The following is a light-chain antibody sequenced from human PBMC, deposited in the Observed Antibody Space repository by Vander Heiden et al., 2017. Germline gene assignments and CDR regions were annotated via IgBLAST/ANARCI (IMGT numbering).Light chain of an antibody. CDR2: EDT. V-gene: IGLV2-8*01. CDR1: TSDVVAYNY. CDR3: SSHAGSNNYA. Sequence: QSALTQPPSASGSPGPPVTVSCTGTTSDVVAYNYVSWYQQHPGKAPKLIIYEDTKRPSGVPDRFSASKSGDTASLTVSGLQAEDEADYYCSSHAGSNNYAFGTGTKVTVL. J-gene: IGLJ1*01.